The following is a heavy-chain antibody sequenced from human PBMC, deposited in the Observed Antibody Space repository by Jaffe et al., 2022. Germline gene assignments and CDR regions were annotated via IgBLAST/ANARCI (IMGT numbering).Heavy chain of an antibody. Sequence: QVQLQESGPGLVKPSQTLSLTCTVSGGSISSGSYYWSWIRQPAGKGLEWIGRIYTSGSTNYNPSLKSRVTISVDTSKNQFSLKLSSVTAADTAVYYCARDLETGYSSSWYYYYYMDVWGKGTTVTVSS. CDR1: GGSISSGSYY. CDR3: ARDLETGYSSSWYYYYYMDV. V-gene: IGHV4-61*02. J-gene: IGHJ6*03. CDR2: IYTSGST. D-gene: IGHD6-13*01.